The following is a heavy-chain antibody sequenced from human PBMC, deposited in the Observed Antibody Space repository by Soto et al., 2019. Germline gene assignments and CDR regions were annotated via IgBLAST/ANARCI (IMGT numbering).Heavy chain of an antibody. J-gene: IGHJ4*02. Sequence: QITLNESGPTQVKPRQTLTLTCTFSGFSLTTSGVGVGWIRQSQGKAPEWLALIYWDDDKRYSPSLKSRLTMTKDTSKNQVVLTMADLDPADTATYYCAHRVLRTVFGLVTTTAIYFDFWGQGTPVAVSS. CDR2: IYWDDDK. D-gene: IGHD3-3*01. CDR3: AHRVLRTVFGLVTTTAIYFDF. CDR1: GFSLTTSGVG. V-gene: IGHV2-5*02.